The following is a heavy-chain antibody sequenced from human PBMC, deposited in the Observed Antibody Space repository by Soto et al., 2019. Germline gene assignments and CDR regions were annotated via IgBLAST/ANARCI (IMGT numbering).Heavy chain of an antibody. CDR1: GFTFSSYW. CDR3: AREGGSARYYYGSGSRGSIDY. CDR2: INSDGSST. D-gene: IGHD3-10*01. J-gene: IGHJ4*02. V-gene: IGHV3-74*01. Sequence: GGSLRLSCAASGFTFSSYWMHWVRQAPGKGLVWVSRINSDGSSTSYADSVKGRFTISRDNAKNTLYLQMNSLRAEDTAVYYCAREGGSARYYYGSGSRGSIDYWGQGTLVTVSS.